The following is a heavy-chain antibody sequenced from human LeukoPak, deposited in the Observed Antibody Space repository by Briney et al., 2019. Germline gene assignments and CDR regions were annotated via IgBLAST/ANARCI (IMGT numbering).Heavy chain of an antibody. J-gene: IGHJ6*02. CDR3: ARDYSNYYYYGMDV. D-gene: IGHD4-11*01. CDR1: LCTFSSYA. CDR2: IIPILGIA. V-gene: IGHV1-69*04. Sequence: SVKVSCKASLCTFSSYAISWVRQAPGQGLEWMGRIIPILGIANYAQKFQGRVTITADKTTSTAYMELSSLRSEDTAVYYCARDYSNYYYYGMDVWGQGTTVTVSS.